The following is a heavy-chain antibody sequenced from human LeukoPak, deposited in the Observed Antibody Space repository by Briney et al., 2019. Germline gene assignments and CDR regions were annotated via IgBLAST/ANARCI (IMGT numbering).Heavy chain of an antibody. V-gene: IGHV4-34*01. J-gene: IGHJ3*02. Sequence: SETLSLTCTVSGGSISSYDWSWIRQPAGKGLEWIGEINHSGGTTYNPSLKSRATISVDTSKNQFSLRVRSVTAADTALYYCARHGTINDAFDIWGQGTMVTVSS. D-gene: IGHD1-7*01. CDR1: GGSISSYD. CDR3: ARHGTINDAFDI. CDR2: INHSGGT.